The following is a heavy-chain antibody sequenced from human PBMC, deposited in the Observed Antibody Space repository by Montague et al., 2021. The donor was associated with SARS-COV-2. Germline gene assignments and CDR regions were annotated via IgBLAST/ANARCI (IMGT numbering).Heavy chain of an antibody. J-gene: IGHJ3*02. Sequence: SLRLSCAASGFTFSNYDMNWVRQAPGKGPEWISYISTSAYTTSYADSVKGRFTISRDNGKNSLYLQMNSLRVEDTAVYYCTRDYRSIGGDGLDTWGQGTKVTVSS. CDR2: ISTSAYTT. D-gene: IGHD3-16*02. CDR3: TRDYRSIGGDGLDT. CDR1: GFTFSNYD. V-gene: IGHV3-48*03.